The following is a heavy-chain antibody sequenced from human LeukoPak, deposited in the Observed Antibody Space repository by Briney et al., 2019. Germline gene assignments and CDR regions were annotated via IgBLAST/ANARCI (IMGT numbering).Heavy chain of an antibody. V-gene: IGHV4-59*12. D-gene: IGHD3-10*01. CDR3: AKSNGYGLVDI. J-gene: IGHJ3*02. CDR1: GFTFGDYA. Sequence: PGGSLRLSCTASGFTFGDYAISWVRQAPGKGLEWIGNIFYSGSTYYSPSLKSRVTISLDTSRNQFSLKLNSVTAADTAVYYCAKSNGYGLVDIWGQGTMVTVSS. CDR2: IFYSGST.